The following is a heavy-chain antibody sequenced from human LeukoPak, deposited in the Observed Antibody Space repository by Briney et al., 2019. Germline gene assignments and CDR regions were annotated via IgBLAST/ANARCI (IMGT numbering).Heavy chain of an antibody. V-gene: IGHV3-53*01. Sequence: PGGSLRLSCAASGFAVSRNYMSWVRQAPGKGLEWVSIIYSGGYTDYADSVKGRFTISRDNSKNTLYLQVNSLTAEDTAMYYCARVRSCSGGGCYSGFDYWGQGTLVTVSS. CDR3: ARVRSCSGGGCYSGFDY. J-gene: IGHJ4*02. CDR2: IYSGGYT. CDR1: GFAVSRNY. D-gene: IGHD2-15*01.